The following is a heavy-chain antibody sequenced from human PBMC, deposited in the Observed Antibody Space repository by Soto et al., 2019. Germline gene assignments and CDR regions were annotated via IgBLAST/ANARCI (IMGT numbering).Heavy chain of an antibody. CDR1: GGTFSSYA. V-gene: IGHV1-69*01. J-gene: IGHJ6*02. CDR2: IIPIFGTA. D-gene: IGHD2-2*02. CDR3: ARDEDFVVVPAAIKWSYGMDV. Sequence: QVQRVQSGAEVKKPGSSVKVSCEASGGTFSSYAISWVRQAPGQGLEWMGGIIPIFGTANYAQKFQGRVTITADESTSTAYMELSSLRSEDTAVYYCARDEDFVVVPAAIKWSYGMDVWGQGTTVTVSS.